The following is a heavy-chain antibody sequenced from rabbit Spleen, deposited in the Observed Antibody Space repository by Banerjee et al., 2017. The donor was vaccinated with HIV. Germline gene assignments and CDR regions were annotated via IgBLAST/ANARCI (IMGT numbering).Heavy chain of an antibody. Sequence: QEHLEESGGGLVKPEGSLTLTCKASGFDLSNAYYMCWVRQAPGKGLEWITYIDTGSGAGTDYANWAKGRFTISKTSSTTVTLQMTSLTAADTATYFCARNSGTSSTPNFDLWGPGTLVTVS. V-gene: IGHV1S45*01. J-gene: IGHJ4*01. CDR3: ARNSGTSSTPNFDL. CDR1: GFDLSNAYY. CDR2: IDTGSGAGT. D-gene: IGHD1-1*01.